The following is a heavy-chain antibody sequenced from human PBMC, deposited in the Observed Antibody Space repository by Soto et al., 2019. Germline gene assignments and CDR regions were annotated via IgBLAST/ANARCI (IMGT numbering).Heavy chain of an antibody. J-gene: IGHJ4*02. CDR3: AAESITGSTYYFDY. Sequence: SVKVSCKASGFTFTSSAVQWVRQARGQRLEWIGWIVVGSGNTNYAQKFQERVTITRDVSTSTAYMELSSLRSEDTAVYYCAAESITGSTYYFDYWGQGTLVTVSS. CDR1: GFTFTSSA. D-gene: IGHD1-7*01. V-gene: IGHV1-58*01. CDR2: IVVGSGNT.